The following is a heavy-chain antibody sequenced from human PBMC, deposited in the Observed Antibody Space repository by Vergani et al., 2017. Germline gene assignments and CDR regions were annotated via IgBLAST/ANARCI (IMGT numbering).Heavy chain of an antibody. V-gene: IGHV1-3*01. CDR1: GYTFTSYA. Sequence: QVQLVQSGAEVKKPGASVKVSCKASGYTFTSYAMHWVRQAPGQRLEWMGWINAGNGNTKYSQKFQGRVTITRDTSASTAYMELSSLRSEDTAVYYCARGHYDFWSGYYYYYYMDVWGKGTTVTVSS. CDR2: INAGNGNT. J-gene: IGHJ6*03. CDR3: ARGHYDFWSGYYYYYYMDV. D-gene: IGHD3-3*01.